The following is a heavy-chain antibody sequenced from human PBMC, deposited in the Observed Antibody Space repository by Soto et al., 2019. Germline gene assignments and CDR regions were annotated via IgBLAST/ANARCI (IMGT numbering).Heavy chain of an antibody. CDR1: GFTFSSYA. D-gene: IGHD2-8*01. Sequence: QVQLVESGGGVVQPGRSLRLSCAASGFTFSSYAMHWVRQAPGKGLEWVAVISYDGSNKYYADSVKGRFTISRDNSKNTLYLQMNSLRAEDTAVYYCARDLMTNTPNYYYYYGMDVW. V-gene: IGHV3-30-3*01. CDR3: ARDLMTNTPNYYYYYGMDV. J-gene: IGHJ6*01. CDR2: ISYDGSNK.